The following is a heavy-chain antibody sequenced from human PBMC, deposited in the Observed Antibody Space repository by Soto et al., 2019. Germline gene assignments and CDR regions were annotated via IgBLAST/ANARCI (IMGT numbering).Heavy chain of an antibody. CDR2: INAGNGNT. J-gene: IGHJ6*02. CDR3: AREGYDILTGYYFYYYYGMDV. CDR1: GYTFTSYA. V-gene: IGHV1-3*01. D-gene: IGHD3-9*01. Sequence: ASVKVSCKASGYTFTSYAMHWVRQAPGQRLEWMGWINAGNGNTKYSQKFQGRVTITRDTSASTAYMELSSLRSEDTAVYYCAREGYDILTGYYFYYYYGMDVWGQGTTVTVS.